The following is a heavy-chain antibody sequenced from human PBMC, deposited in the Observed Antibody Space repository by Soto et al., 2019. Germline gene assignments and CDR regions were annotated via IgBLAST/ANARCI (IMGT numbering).Heavy chain of an antibody. CDR1: GAYNKGRTYF. V-gene: IGHV4-39*02. D-gene: IGHD2-15*01. CDR3: GRLAEAATGHTDFDF. Sequence: SETLSLCCTVSGAYNKGRTYFGGWIRQPHGKGLEFVGSIHSSGGTYYNPSLKSRVTVSVDLSNSHFSLSLKSLTATDTAVYYCGRLAEAATGHTDFDFWGQGTLVTVSS. CDR2: IHSSGGT. J-gene: IGHJ4*02.